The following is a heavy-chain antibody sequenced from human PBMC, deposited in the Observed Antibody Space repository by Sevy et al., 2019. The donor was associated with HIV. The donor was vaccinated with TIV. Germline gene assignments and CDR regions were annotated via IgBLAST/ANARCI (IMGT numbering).Heavy chain of an antibody. CDR2: IYYSGST. CDR3: ARRARGSGSYAPRAFDY. J-gene: IGHJ4*02. V-gene: IGHV4-59*08. CDR1: GGSISSYY. Sequence: SETLSLTCTVSGGSISSYYWSWIRQPPGKGLEWIGYIYYSGSTNYNPSLKSRVTISVDTSKNQFSLKLSSVTAADTAVYYCARRARGSGSYAPRAFDYWGQGTLVTVSS. D-gene: IGHD3-10*01.